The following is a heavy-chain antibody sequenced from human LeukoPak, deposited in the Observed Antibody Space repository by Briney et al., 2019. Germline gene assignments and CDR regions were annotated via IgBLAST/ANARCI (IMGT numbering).Heavy chain of an antibody. Sequence: ASVTVSCKASGYSFTSYDINWVRQATGQGLERMGWMNLNSGNTGYAQKFQGRGTMTRNTAISTAYMELSSLRSADTAVYYCARWTSTHHAFDYWGQGTLVTVSS. J-gene: IGHJ4*02. CDR1: GYSFTSYD. CDR3: ARWTSTHHAFDY. D-gene: IGHD3/OR15-3a*01. CDR2: MNLNSGNT. V-gene: IGHV1-8*01.